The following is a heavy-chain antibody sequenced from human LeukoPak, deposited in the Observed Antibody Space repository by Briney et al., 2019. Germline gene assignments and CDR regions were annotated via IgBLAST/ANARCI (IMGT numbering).Heavy chain of an antibody. D-gene: IGHD2-15*01. CDR1: GFTFSSYW. J-gene: IGHJ4*02. Sequence: PGRSLRLSCAASGFTFSSYWMSWVRQAPGKGLEWVANIKQDGSEKYYVDSVKGRFTISRDNAKNSLYLQMNSLRAEDTAVYYCARALLAYGDNCSGGSCYFHWGQGTLVTVSS. CDR2: IKQDGSEK. CDR3: ARALLAYGDNCSGGSCYFH. V-gene: IGHV3-7*01.